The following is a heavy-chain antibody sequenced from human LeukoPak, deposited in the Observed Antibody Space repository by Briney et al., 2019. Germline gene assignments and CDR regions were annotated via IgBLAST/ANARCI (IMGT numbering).Heavy chain of an antibody. D-gene: IGHD3-22*01. V-gene: IGHV4-59*08. J-gene: IGHJ5*02. Sequence: SETLSLTCSVSGGSISSYYWSWIRQTPGKGPEWIAYIHYSGSTNYNPSLKSRVTISIDTSKNQFSLKLSSVTAADTAVYYCARSASGGYYTNWFDPWGQGTLVTVSS. CDR3: ARSASGGYYTNWFDP. CDR1: GGSISSYY. CDR2: IHYSGST.